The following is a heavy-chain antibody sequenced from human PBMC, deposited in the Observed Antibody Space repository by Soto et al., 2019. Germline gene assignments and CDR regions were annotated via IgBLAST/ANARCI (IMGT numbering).Heavy chain of an antibody. CDR1: GGSISSGDYY. CDR3: ARCGYNYALRDY. CDR2: IHYRGIT. V-gene: IGHV4-31*03. Sequence: QVQLQESGPGLVKPSQTLSLTCSVSGGSISSGDYYLSWIRQHPGKGLEWIGYIHYRGITYYNPSLKSRVTIAVDRSKNQFSLKLNSVTAADTAVYFCARCGYNYALRDYWGQGTLVTVSS. J-gene: IGHJ4*02. D-gene: IGHD5-18*01.